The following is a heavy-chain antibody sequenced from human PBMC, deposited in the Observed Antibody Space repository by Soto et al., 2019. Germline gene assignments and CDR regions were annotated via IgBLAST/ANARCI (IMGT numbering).Heavy chain of an antibody. CDR3: AKRPASIITFDY. V-gene: IGHV3-23*01. D-gene: IGHD2-2*01. J-gene: IGHJ4*02. CDR1: GFTFSNYA. Sequence: EVQLLDSGGGLVQPGGXLRLSCAASGFTFSNYAMSWVRQAPGKGLEWVSTISGNGGSTYYADSVKGRFTISRDNSKNMLFLQINSLRDDDSAVYYCAKRPASIITFDYWGQGXPVTVSS. CDR2: ISGNGGST.